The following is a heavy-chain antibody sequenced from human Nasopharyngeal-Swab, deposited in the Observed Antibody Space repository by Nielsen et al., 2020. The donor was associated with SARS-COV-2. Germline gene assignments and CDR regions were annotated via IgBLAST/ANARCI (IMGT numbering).Heavy chain of an antibody. CDR2: INHSGST. J-gene: IGHJ4*02. V-gene: IGHV4-34*01. D-gene: IGHD3-22*01. CDR1: GGSFSGYY. Sequence: SETLSLTCAVYGGSFSGYYWSWIRQPPGKGLEWIGEINHSGSTNYNPSLKSRVTISVDTSKNQFSLKLSSVTAADTAVYYCARDYYYDSSVFDYWGQGTPVTVSS. CDR3: ARDYYYDSSVFDY.